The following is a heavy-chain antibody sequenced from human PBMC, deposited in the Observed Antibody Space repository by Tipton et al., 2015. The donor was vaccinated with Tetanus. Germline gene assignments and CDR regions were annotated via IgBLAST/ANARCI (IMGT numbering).Heavy chain of an antibody. J-gene: IGHJ4*02. CDR3: AKGRGPGSGSFDY. V-gene: IGHV3-23*01. CDR2: ISHTGGST. D-gene: IGHD3-10*01. CDR1: GFTFSNYA. Sequence: SLRLSCAASGFTFSNYAMPWVRQAPGKGLEWVSGISHTGGSTYYADSVKGQFTISRDNSKNPLYLQMNSLSAEDTAVYYCAKGRGPGSGSFDYWGQGTLVTVSS.